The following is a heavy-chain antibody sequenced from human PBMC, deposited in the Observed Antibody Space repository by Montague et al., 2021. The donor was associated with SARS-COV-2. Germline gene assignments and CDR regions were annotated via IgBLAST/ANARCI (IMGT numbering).Heavy chain of an antibody. V-gene: IGHV4-59*01. J-gene: IGHJ6*02. D-gene: IGHD2-15*01. CDR3: ARLAVGYGSSGSCYSGIDF. CDR2: IYYSGST. Sequence: SETLSLTCTVSGGSISSYYWSWIRQPPGKGLEWIGYIYYSGSTNYNPPLKSRVTISVDTSKNQFSLKLSSVTAADTAVYYCARLAVGYGSSGSCYSGIDFWGQGTTVTVSS. CDR1: GGSISSYY.